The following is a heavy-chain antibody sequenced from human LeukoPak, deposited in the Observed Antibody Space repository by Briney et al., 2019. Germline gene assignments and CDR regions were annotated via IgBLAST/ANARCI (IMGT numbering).Heavy chain of an antibody. Sequence: TLSLTCTVSGGSISSYYWSWIRQPPGKALEWLALIYWDDDKRYSPSLKSRLTITKDTSKNQVVLTMTNMDPVDTATYYCAHNWAAAGTPEFDPWGQGTLVTVSS. CDR1: GGSISSYYW. V-gene: IGHV2-5*08. CDR2: IYWDDDK. J-gene: IGHJ5*02. D-gene: IGHD6-13*01. CDR3: AHNWAAAGTPEFDP.